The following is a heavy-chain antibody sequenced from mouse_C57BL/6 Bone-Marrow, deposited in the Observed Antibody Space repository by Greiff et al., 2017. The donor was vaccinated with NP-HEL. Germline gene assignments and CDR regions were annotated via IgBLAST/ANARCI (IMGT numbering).Heavy chain of an antibody. J-gene: IGHJ1*03. D-gene: IGHD2-5*01. CDR3: ARFDYSNLWYFDV. Sequence: EVKLMESGPGLAKPSQTLSLPCSVTGYSITSDYWNWIRKFPGNKLEYMGYISYSGSTYYNLSLKSRIFITRDTSKNQYYLQLNSVTTEDTATYYCARFDYSNLWYFDVWGTGTTVTVSS. CDR1: GYSITSDY. CDR2: ISYSGST. V-gene: IGHV3-8*01.